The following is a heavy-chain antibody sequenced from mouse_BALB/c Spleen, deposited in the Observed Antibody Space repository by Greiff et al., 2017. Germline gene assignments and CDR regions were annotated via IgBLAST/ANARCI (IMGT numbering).Heavy chain of an antibody. CDR3: ARWGRGYAMDY. J-gene: IGHJ4*01. V-gene: IGHV1-69*02. Sequence: GAGLGGAGASVKMSCKASGYTFTDYWIHWVKQRPGQGLEWIGAIDTSDIYTNYIQKFKGKATLTVDESSSTAYMQLSSLTSEDSAVYYCARWGRGYAMDYWGQGTSVTVSS. CDR1: GYTFTDYW. CDR2: IDTSDIYT.